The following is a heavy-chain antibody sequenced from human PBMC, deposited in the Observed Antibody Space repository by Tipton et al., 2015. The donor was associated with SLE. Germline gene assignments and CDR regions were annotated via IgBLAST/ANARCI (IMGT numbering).Heavy chain of an antibody. D-gene: IGHD6-19*01. Sequence: LRLSCTVSGDSIISSYWSWIRQPPGKGLEWIGYIYYSGTTNYNPSLKSRVTISVDTSKNQVSLKLSSVTAADTAVYYCASARDHWLVYDYWGQGTRVTVPS. CDR1: GDSIISSY. CDR2: IYYSGTT. J-gene: IGHJ4*02. CDR3: ASARDHWLVYDY. V-gene: IGHV4-59*01.